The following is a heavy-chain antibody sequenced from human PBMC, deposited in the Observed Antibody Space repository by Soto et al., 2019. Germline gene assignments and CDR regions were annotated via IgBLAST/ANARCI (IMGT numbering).Heavy chain of an antibody. D-gene: IGHD4-17*01. CDR1: GFTVSSNY. V-gene: IGHV3-66*01. Sequence: GGSLRLSCAASGFTVSSNYMSWVRQAPGKGLEWVSVIYSGGSTYYADSVKGRFTISRDNSKNTLYLQMNSLRAEDTAVYYCARDHPTYGDYAFDIWGQGTMVTVS. CDR2: IYSGGST. J-gene: IGHJ3*02. CDR3: ARDHPTYGDYAFDI.